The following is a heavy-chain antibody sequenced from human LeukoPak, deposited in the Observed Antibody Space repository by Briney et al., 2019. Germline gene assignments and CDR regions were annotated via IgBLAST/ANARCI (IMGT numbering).Heavy chain of an antibody. CDR1: GFTFSSYG. CDR2: IGSAGDT. V-gene: IGHV3-13*04. Sequence: GGSLRLSCAASGFTFSSYGMHWVRQSTGQGLEWVSGIGSAGDTYYAGSVKGRFTISREDAKKSLYLQMNSLRAGDTAVYYCVRGIGNYYDSGASDCWGQGTRVTVAP. J-gene: IGHJ4*02. D-gene: IGHD3-10*01. CDR3: VRGIGNYYDSGASDC.